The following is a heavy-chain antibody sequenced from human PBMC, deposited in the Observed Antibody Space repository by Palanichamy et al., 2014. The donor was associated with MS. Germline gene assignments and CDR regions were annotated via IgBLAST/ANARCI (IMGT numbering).Heavy chain of an antibody. J-gene: IGHJ4*02. D-gene: IGHD6-13*01. CDR1: GGSISSSSYY. Sequence: QLQLQESGPGLVKPSETLSLTCTVSGGSISSSSYYWGWIRQPPGKGLEWIGSIYYSGSTYYNPSLKSRVTISVDTSKNQFSLNLNSVTAADTAVYYCARGYSSTWYDAIDYWGQGTLVTVSP. V-gene: IGHV4-39*01. CDR2: IYYSGST. CDR3: ARGYSSTWYDAIDY.